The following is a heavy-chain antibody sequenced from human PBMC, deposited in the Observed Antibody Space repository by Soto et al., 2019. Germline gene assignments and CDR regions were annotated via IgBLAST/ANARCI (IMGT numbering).Heavy chain of an antibody. CDR1: GYTFTGVY. J-gene: IGHJ4*02. CDR3: ARVNSGDVFDY. D-gene: IGHD5-12*01. CDR2: IKPNSGGT. Sequence: QVQLVQSGAEVKKPGASVKVACKACGYTFTGVYMHWVRQAHGPGLEWMGWIKPNSGGTNYEQKLQGWVTMTSDAYISKAYMELSRLRSDDTAVYYCARVNSGDVFDYWGQGTLVTVSS. V-gene: IGHV1-2*04.